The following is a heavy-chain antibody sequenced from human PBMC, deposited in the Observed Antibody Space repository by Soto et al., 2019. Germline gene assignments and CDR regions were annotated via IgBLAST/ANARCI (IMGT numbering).Heavy chain of an antibody. CDR1: GFTVSSNY. J-gene: IGHJ6*02. CDR2: IYSGGST. Sequence: EVQLVESGGGLVQPGGSLRLSCAASGFTVSSNYMSWVRQAPGKGLEWVSVIYSGGSTYYADSVKGRFTISRHNSKNTLYLQMNSLRAEDTAVYYCARSEGPSGWHYSYYGMDVWGQGTTVTVSS. V-gene: IGHV3-53*04. D-gene: IGHD6-19*01. CDR3: ARSEGPSGWHYSYYGMDV.